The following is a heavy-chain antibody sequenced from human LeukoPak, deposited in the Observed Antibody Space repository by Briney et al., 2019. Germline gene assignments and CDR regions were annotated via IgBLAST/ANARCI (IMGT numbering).Heavy chain of an antibody. V-gene: IGHV3-48*01. Sequence: GGSLRLFCAASGFTFSSYSLNWVRQAPGKGLEWVSYISSSSSTIYYADSVKGRFTISRDNAKNSLYLQINSLRAEDTAVYYCARDLGSSSWYVQGFLDVWGQGTTVTVSS. CDR1: GFTFSSYS. J-gene: IGHJ6*02. CDR3: ARDLGSSSWYVQGFLDV. CDR2: ISSSSSTI. D-gene: IGHD6-13*01.